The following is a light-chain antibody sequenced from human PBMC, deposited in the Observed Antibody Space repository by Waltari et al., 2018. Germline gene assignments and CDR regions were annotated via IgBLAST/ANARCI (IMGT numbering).Light chain of an antibody. CDR3: QAWDNRGAVV. CDR1: QLGHKY. V-gene: IGLV3-1*01. CDR2: QSN. J-gene: IGLJ2*01. Sequence: SYELTQPTSVSVSPGQTVTITCSGDQLGHKYVAWYQQKPGQSPLLVIYQSNKRPSGSPGRFSASYSDNTATLTVSGAQVVDEADYYCQAWDNRGAVVFGGGTKLTVL.